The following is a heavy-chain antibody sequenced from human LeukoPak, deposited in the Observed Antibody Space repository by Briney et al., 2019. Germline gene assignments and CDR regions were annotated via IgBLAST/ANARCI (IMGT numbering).Heavy chain of an antibody. CDR1: GGSNSRSSNY. J-gene: IGHJ4*02. V-gene: IGHV4-39*06. Sequence: SETLSLTCTVSGGSNSRSSNYWVWIRQSPGKGLEWIGSIYYSGRTYYNPSLKSRVTISIYTSKNQLALKLSSVTAADTAVYYCATTTIRLGYWGQGTLVTVSS. CDR2: IYYSGRT. D-gene: IGHD1-1*01. CDR3: ATTTIRLGY.